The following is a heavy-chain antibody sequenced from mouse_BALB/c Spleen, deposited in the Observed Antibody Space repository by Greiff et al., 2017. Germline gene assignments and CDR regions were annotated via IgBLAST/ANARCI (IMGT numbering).Heavy chain of an antibody. D-gene: IGHD1-2*01. V-gene: IGHV14-3*02. CDR2: IDPANGNT. J-gene: IGHJ3*01. CDR1: GFNIKDTY. CDR3: ARGTTATPFAY. Sequence: EVKLMESGAELVKPGASVKLSCTASGFNIKDTYMHWVKQRPEQGLEWIGRIDPANGNTKYDPKFQGKATITADTSSNTAYLQLSSLTSEDTAVYYCARGTTATPFAYWGQGTLVTVSA.